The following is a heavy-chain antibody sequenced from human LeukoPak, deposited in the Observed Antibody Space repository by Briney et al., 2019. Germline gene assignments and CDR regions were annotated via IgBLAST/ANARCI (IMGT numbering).Heavy chain of an antibody. CDR1: GYTFTGYY. J-gene: IGHJ4*02. CDR2: INPHSGGT. V-gene: IGHV1-2*02. D-gene: IGHD2-2*01. Sequence: ASVKVSCKASGYTFTGYYLHWVRQAPGQGLEWMGWINPHSGGTNYAQKFQGRATMTRDTSISTAYMELSRLRSDDTAVYYCVRDRTKYCSSTSCPLDYWGREPWSPSPQ. CDR3: VRDRTKYCSSTSCPLDY.